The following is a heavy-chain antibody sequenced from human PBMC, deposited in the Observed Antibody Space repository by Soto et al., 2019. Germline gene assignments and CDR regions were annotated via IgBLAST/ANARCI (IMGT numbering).Heavy chain of an antibody. CDR2: SNPDNGNT. CDR3: ARGIATGQLDP. CDR1: VYTFTRYT. V-gene: IGHV1-3*01. D-gene: IGHD2-15*01. J-gene: IGHJ5*02. Sequence: ASVKVSCKASVYTFTRYTMNGVRQAGGQRREGMGWSNPDNGNTKSSQKFQDRVIITRDTSASTAYMDLRSLRSEATAVYYCARGIATGQLDPWGQGTLVTVSS.